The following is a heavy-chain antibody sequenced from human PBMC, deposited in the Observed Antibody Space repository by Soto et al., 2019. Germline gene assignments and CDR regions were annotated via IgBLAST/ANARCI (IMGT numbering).Heavy chain of an antibody. V-gene: IGHV4-39*01. CDR2: IYYSGST. Sequence: PSETLSLTCTVSGGSISSSSYYWGWIRQPPGKGLEWIGSIYYSGSTYYNPSLKSRVTISVDTSKNQFSLKLSSVTAADTAVYYCASGVGYCSGGSCYRYYFDYWGQGTLVTVSS. J-gene: IGHJ4*02. D-gene: IGHD2-15*01. CDR1: GGSISSSSYY. CDR3: ASGVGYCSGGSCYRYYFDY.